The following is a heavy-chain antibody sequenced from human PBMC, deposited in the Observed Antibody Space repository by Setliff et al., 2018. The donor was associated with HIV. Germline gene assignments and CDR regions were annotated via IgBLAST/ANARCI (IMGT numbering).Heavy chain of an antibody. V-gene: IGHV1-69*13. CDR1: GGTFSTFSSSA. CDR3: ATALTANWNYEPHFDY. D-gene: IGHD1-7*01. CDR2: VIPIFGTP. J-gene: IGHJ4*02. Sequence: GASVKVSCKASGGTFSTFSSSAISWVRQAPGQGLEWMGGVIPIFGTPKYPQKFQGRVTITADDSTTTAYMELSRLKPDDTAIYYCATALTANWNYEPHFDYWGQGSRVTVSS.